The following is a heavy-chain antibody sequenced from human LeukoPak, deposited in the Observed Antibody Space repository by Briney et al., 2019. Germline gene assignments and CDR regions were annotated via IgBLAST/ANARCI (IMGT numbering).Heavy chain of an antibody. D-gene: IGHD3-10*01. CDR3: ARLISMIRGFQNGMDV. CDR2: IKQDGSEK. Sequence: GGSLRLSCAASGFTFSSYWMSWVRQAPGKGLEWVANIKQDGSEKYYVDSVKGQFTISRDNAKNSLYLQMNSLRAEDTAVYYCARLISMIRGFQNGMDVWGQGTTVTVSS. J-gene: IGHJ6*02. V-gene: IGHV3-7*01. CDR1: GFTFSSYW.